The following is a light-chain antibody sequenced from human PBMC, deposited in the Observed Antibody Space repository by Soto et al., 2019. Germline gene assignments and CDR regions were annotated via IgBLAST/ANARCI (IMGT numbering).Light chain of an antibody. CDR3: QQYHSYST. V-gene: IGKV1-5*01. CDR2: DAS. CDR1: QSISSW. Sequence: DIQMTQSPSTLSASVGDRVTLTCRASQSISSWLAWYQQKPGTAPKLLIYDASSLESGVPSRFSASGSGTEFTLTISSLQPGDFATYYCQQYHSYSTFGQGTKVDIK. J-gene: IGKJ1*01.